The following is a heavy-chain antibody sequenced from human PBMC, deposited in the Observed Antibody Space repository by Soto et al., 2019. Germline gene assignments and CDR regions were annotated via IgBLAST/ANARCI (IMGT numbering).Heavy chain of an antibody. V-gene: IGHV4-59*08. D-gene: IGHD3-10*01. CDR3: ARRYGSFFDI. CDR2: IYYSGST. Sequence: QVQLQESGPGLVKPSETLSLTCTVSGGSISSYYWSWIRQPPGQGLEWIGYIYYSGSTNYNPSLKSRVTISVDTSKNQFSLKLSSVTAADTAVYYCARRYGSFFDIWGQGTMVTVSS. CDR1: GGSISSYY. J-gene: IGHJ3*02.